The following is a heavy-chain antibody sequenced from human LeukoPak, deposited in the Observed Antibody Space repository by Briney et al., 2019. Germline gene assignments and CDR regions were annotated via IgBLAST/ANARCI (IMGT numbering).Heavy chain of an antibody. J-gene: IGHJ4*02. D-gene: IGHD1-26*01. CDR2: FDPEDGET. CDR3: ATLYSGSFYYFDY. CDR1: GYTLTELS. V-gene: IGHV1-24*01. Sequence: ASVKVSCKVSGYTLTELSVHWVRQAPGKGLEWMGGFDPEDGETIYAQKFQGRVTMTEDTSTDTAYMELSSLRSEDTAVYYCATLYSGSFYYFDYWGQGTLVTVSS.